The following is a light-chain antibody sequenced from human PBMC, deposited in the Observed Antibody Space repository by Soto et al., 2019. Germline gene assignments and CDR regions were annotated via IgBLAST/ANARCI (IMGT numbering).Light chain of an antibody. CDR3: CSYAGSYTYV. CDR1: SSDIGGYNY. Sequence: QSALTQPRSVSGSPGQSVTTSCTGTSSDIGGYNYVSWYQQHPGKAPKVMIYDVSKRPSRVPDRFSGSKSGNTASLTISGLQAEDEADYYCCSYAGSYTYVFGAGTKLTVL. CDR2: DVS. J-gene: IGLJ1*01. V-gene: IGLV2-11*01.